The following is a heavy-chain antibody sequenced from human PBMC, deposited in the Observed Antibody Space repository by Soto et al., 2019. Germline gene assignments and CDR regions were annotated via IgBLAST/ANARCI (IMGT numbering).Heavy chain of an antibody. Sequence: GASVKVSCKASGGTFSSYAISWVRQAPGQGLEWMGGIIPIFGTANYAQKFQGRVTITADESTSTAYMELSSLRSEDTAVYYCAREVKSLELAAAGTPYYYYAMDVWGQGTTVTVSS. D-gene: IGHD6-13*01. CDR3: AREVKSLELAAAGTPYYYYAMDV. CDR2: IIPIFGTA. CDR1: GGTFSSYA. J-gene: IGHJ6*02. V-gene: IGHV1-69*13.